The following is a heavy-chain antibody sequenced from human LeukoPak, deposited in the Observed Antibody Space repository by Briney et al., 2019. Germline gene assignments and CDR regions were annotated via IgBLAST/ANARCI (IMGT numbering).Heavy chain of an antibody. Sequence: ASVKVSCKASGYIFSDYYMHWVRQAPGQGLEWLGWINPKSGAADYAQQFRGRVTMTRDTSINTDYMEMKRVTSDDTAVYCARGAEAETSPLDFWGQGTLVIVS. CDR1: GYIFSDYY. CDR3: ARGAEAETSPLDF. D-gene: IGHD6-13*01. V-gene: IGHV1-2*02. J-gene: IGHJ4*02. CDR2: INPKSGAA.